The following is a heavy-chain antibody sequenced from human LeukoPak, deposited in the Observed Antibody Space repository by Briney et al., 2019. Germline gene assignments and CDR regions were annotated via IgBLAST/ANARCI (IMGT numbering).Heavy chain of an antibody. CDR1: GGTFSSYA. D-gene: IGHD5-18*01. J-gene: IGHJ4*02. CDR2: IIPIFGTA. CDR3: AKEGGAMVMIFDY. Sequence: SVKVSCEASGGTFSSYAISWVRQAPGQGLEWMGGIIPIFGTANYAQKFQGRVTMTRDTSISTAYMELSSLRAEDTAVYYCAKEGGAMVMIFDYWGQGTLVTVSS. V-gene: IGHV1-69*05.